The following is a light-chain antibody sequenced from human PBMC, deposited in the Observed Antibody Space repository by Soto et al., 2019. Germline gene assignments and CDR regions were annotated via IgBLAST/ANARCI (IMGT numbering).Light chain of an antibody. CDR2: DAS. J-gene: IGKJ1*01. Sequence: DIQMTQSPSSLSASVGDRVTISCRASQGVSNYLAWDQQKPGQVPKLLIYDASTLPSGVPSRFSGSGSGTDFTLTISSLQPEDVAAYYCQKYNSSPWTFGQGTKVEIK. CDR3: QKYNSSPWT. V-gene: IGKV1-27*01. CDR1: QGVSNY.